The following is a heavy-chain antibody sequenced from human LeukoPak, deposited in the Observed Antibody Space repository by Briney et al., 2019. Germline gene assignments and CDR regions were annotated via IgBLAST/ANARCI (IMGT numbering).Heavy chain of an antibody. Sequence: GRSLRLSCAASGFTFSSYGMHWVRQAPGKGLERVAVIWYDGSNKYYADSVKGRFTISRDNAKNSLYLQMNSLRAEDTAVYYCARGVDYDYYNTRGIWGQGTLVTVS. CDR2: IWYDGSNK. CDR1: GFTFSSYG. CDR3: ARGVDYDYYNTRGI. D-gene: IGHD4-17*01. V-gene: IGHV3-33*03. J-gene: IGHJ4*02.